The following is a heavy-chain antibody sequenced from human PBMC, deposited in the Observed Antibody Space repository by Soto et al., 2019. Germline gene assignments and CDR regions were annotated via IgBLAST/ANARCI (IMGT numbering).Heavy chain of an antibody. J-gene: IGHJ4*02. V-gene: IGHV2-5*02. CDR2: IYWDDDK. Sequence: QITLKETGPRLVKPTQTLTLTCTFSGFSLSTSSGVGVGWIRQPPGKALERIALIYWDDDKRYRSSLQSRLTVTKDTSKNQLVHTMTDEDPVVTASSNYGHAYYASGGSFDYWGQGTLVTVSS. CDR1: GFSLSTSSGVG. D-gene: IGHD3-10*01. CDR3: GHAYYASGGSFDY.